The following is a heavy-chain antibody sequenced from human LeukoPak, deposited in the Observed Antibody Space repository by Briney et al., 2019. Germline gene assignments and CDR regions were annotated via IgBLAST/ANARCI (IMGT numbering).Heavy chain of an antibody. D-gene: IGHD3-10*01. V-gene: IGHV3-23*01. CDR1: GFSFTTHA. Sequence: GGSLGLSCVASGFSFTTHAMGWVRQAPGKGLEWVSHISGSGGSTKYSGSMKGRFTISRDNSKNTLYLQINSLGTDDTAVYYCAKDQDPHSYGSRSYAPFDYWGQGTLVTVSS. CDR3: AKDQDPHSYGSRSYAPFDY. CDR2: ISGSGGST. J-gene: IGHJ4*02.